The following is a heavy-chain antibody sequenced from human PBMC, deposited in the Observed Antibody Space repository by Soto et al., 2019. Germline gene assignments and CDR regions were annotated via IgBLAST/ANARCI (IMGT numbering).Heavy chain of an antibody. J-gene: IGHJ4*02. D-gene: IGHD6-13*01. CDR3: AKGSIAAAGIPYYFDY. CDR2: IGDSGDNT. V-gene: IGHV3-23*01. Sequence: GGSLRLSCAASGFTFSSYAMNWVRQAPGKGLEWVSAIGDSGDNTYYADSVKGRFTISRDNSKNTLYLQMNSLRAEDTAIYYCAKGSIAAAGIPYYFDYWGQGALVTVSS. CDR1: GFTFSSYA.